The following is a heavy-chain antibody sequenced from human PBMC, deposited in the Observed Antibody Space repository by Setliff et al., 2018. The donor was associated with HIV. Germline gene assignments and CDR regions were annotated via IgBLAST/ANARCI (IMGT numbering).Heavy chain of an antibody. V-gene: IGHV4-59*08. J-gene: IGHJ3*02. CDR1: GGSISSHY. CDR3: ARHSPNVGVRGDAFDI. D-gene: IGHD2-8*01. Sequence: TLSLTCTVSGGSISSHYWIWIRQPPGKGLEWIGYIHYSGATNYNPSLKSRVTISLDTSRTQFSLRLSSVTAADTAVYYCARHSPNVGVRGDAFDIWGQGTVVTVS. CDR2: IHYSGAT.